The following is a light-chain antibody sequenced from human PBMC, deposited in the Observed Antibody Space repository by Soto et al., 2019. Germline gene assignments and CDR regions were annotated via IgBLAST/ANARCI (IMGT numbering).Light chain of an antibody. CDR1: SSDVGGYNY. Sequence: QSALTQPRSVSGSPGQSVTISCTGTSSDVGGYNYVSWYQQHPGKAPKLMIYDVSKRPSGVPDRFSGSKSGNTASLTISGLHAEDEGDYYCCSYAGSYTWVFGGGTQLTVL. CDR2: DVS. V-gene: IGLV2-11*01. J-gene: IGLJ3*02. CDR3: CSYAGSYTWV.